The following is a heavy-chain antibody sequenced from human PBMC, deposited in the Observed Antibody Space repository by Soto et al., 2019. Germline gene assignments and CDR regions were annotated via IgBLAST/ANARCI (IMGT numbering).Heavy chain of an antibody. Sequence: GGSLRLSCAASGFSFSSYSMNWVRQAPGKGLEWVSYISSSSSTIYYADSVKGRFTISRDNAKNSLYLQMNSLRDEDTAVYYCARESGSYGRGNYYYGMDVWGQGTTVTVSS. D-gene: IGHD1-26*01. CDR2: ISSSSSTI. CDR1: GFSFSSYS. J-gene: IGHJ6*02. V-gene: IGHV3-48*02. CDR3: ARESGSYGRGNYYYGMDV.